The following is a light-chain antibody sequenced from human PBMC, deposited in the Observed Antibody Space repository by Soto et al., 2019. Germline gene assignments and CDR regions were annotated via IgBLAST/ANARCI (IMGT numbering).Light chain of an antibody. Sequence: QTVVTQEPSLTVYPGGTFTLTCASITGPVTTSHYPNWFQQKPGQQPRSLIYSTTNTHSWTPARFSGSLLGGKAARTLSGGLPEAEADYSCVLYYGGAHVVFGGGTKLTVL. CDR1: TGPVTTSHY. J-gene: IGLJ2*01. CDR3: VLYYGGAHVV. V-gene: IGLV7-43*01. CDR2: STT.